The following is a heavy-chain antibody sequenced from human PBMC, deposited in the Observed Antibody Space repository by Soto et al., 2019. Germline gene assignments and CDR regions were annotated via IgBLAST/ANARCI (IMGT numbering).Heavy chain of an antibody. Sequence: QLQLQKSGPGLVKPSETLSLSCTVSGGSISSSFYWRWIRQPPGTGLEWIGSIYGTGNTYYNPSLKGRVTISAETSQTQSYLNLIAVTAADSAVYYCSSSSSYSTDVWGQGATVTVSS. CDR3: SSSSSYSTDV. CDR2: IYGTGNT. CDR1: GGSISSSFY. V-gene: IGHV4-39*01. J-gene: IGHJ6*02. D-gene: IGHD2-2*01.